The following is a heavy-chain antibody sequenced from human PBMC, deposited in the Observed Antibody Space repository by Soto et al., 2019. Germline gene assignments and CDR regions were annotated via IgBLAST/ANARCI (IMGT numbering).Heavy chain of an antibody. CDR1: GGSISSYY. CDR3: VATTMAYYYGMDV. CDR2: IYYNGST. D-gene: IGHD5-12*01. Sequence: PSETLSLTCTVSGGSISSYYWSWIRQPPGKGLEWIGYIYYNGSTNYNPSLKSRVTISVDTSKNHFSLNLSSVTAADTAVYYSVATTMAYYYGMDVWGQGTTVTVSS. V-gene: IGHV4-59*12. J-gene: IGHJ6*02.